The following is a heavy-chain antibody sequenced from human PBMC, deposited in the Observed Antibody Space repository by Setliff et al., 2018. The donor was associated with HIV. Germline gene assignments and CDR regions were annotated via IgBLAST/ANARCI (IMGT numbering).Heavy chain of an antibody. CDR2: VYYSGST. CDR1: GGSIWNYY. D-gene: IGHD1-26*01. V-gene: IGHV4-39*01. Sequence: SETLSLTCTVSGGSIWNYYWSWIRQPPGKGPEWIGSVYYSGSTHYNPSLKSRVTISVDTSKNQFSLKLSSVTAADTAVYYCATHGAQWGQGTLVTVSS. CDR3: ATHGAQ. J-gene: IGHJ4*02.